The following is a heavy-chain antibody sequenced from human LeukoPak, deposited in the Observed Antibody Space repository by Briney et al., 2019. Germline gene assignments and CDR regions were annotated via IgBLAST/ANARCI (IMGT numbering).Heavy chain of an antibody. J-gene: IGHJ6*02. V-gene: IGHV3-13*01. D-gene: IGHD1-26*01. CDR2: IGTAGDT. CDR3: ARAQSGSPMSYYYYGMDV. Sequence: GGSLRLSCAASGLTFSSYDMHWVRQATGKGLEWVSAIGTAGDTYYPGSVKGRFTISRENAKNSLYLQMNSLRAGDTAVYYCARAQSGSPMSYYYYGMDVWGQGTTVTVSS. CDR1: GLTFSSYD.